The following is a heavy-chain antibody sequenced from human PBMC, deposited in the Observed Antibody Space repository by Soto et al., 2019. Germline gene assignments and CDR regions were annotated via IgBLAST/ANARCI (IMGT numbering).Heavy chain of an antibody. D-gene: IGHD1-26*01. J-gene: IGHJ4*02. CDR3: ARPRYRGRYTQHFDY. Sequence: SSVKVSCKASGGTFSSYAISWVRQAPGQGLEWMGGIIPIFGTADYAQKFQGRVTITADKSTSTAYMELSSLRSEDTAVYYCARPRYRGRYTQHFDYWGQRTLVTVSA. CDR1: GGTFSSYA. V-gene: IGHV1-69*06. CDR2: IIPIFGTA.